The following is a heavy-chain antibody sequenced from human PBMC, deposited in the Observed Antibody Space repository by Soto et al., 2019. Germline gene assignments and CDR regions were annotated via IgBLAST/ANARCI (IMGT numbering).Heavy chain of an antibody. Sequence: EVQLLESGGGLVQPGGSLRLSCAASGFTFSSYAMSWVRQAPGKGLEWVSAISGSGGSTYYADSEKGRFTISRDNSKNTLYLQMNSLRAEDTAVYYCLVVVVPAAIPDFDYWGQGTLVTVSS. CDR3: LVVVVPAAIPDFDY. J-gene: IGHJ4*02. CDR1: GFTFSSYA. CDR2: ISGSGGST. V-gene: IGHV3-23*01. D-gene: IGHD2-2*01.